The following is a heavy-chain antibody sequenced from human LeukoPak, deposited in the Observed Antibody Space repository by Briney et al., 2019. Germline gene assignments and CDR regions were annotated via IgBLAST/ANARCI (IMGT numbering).Heavy chain of an antibody. J-gene: IGHJ4*02. Sequence: GGSLRLSCAASGFTFSSYGMHWVRQAPGKGLEWVSYISSSGSTIYYADSVKDRFTISRDNAKNSLYLQMNSLRAEDTAVYYCARAEVIVPLDYWGQGTLVTVSS. CDR2: ISSSGSTI. CDR1: GFTFSSYG. CDR3: ARAEVIVPLDY. V-gene: IGHV3-48*04. D-gene: IGHD2-8*01.